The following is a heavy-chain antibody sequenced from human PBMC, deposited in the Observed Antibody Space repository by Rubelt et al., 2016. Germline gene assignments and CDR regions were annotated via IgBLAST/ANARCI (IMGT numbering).Heavy chain of an antibody. Sequence: VQLVESGGGVVQPGGSLTLSCAASGFTFSNYGMHWVRQAPGKGLEWVANIKEDGTSTYYLDSVKGRFTVSRDKAKNSMYLQMGNLRVEDTAVYYCARDYGEWGQGILVTVSS. CDR2: IKEDGTST. J-gene: IGHJ4*02. D-gene: IGHD4-17*01. V-gene: IGHV3-7*03. CDR1: GFTFSNYG. CDR3: ARDYGE.